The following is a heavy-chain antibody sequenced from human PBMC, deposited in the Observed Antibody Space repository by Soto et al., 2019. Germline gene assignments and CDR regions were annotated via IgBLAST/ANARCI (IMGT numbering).Heavy chain of an antibody. V-gene: IGHV1-46*03. CDR2: INPSGGST. CDR1: GYTFTSYY. J-gene: IGHJ3*02. CDR3: TSAPSYGAFDI. Sequence: QVQLVQSGAEAKKPGASVKVSCKASGYTFTSYYIHWVRQAPGQGLEWMGIINPSGGSTTYAQKFQGRVTMTRDTSTSTVYMELSRLRSEDTAVYYCTSAPSYGAFDIWGHGTMVTVSS. D-gene: IGHD4-17*01.